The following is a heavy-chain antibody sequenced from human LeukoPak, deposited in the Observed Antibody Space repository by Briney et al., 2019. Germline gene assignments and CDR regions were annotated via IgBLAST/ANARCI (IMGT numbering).Heavy chain of an antibody. CDR1: GFTFSSYW. CDR3: ASGLELDY. V-gene: IGHV3-7*03. Sequence: PGGSLRLSCAASGFTFSSYWMRWVRQTPGKGLEWVANIKQDGSEKNYVDSVKGRFTISRDNAKNSLYLQMNSLRAEDTAVYYCASGLELDYWGQGTLVTVSS. J-gene: IGHJ4*02. CDR2: IKQDGSEK.